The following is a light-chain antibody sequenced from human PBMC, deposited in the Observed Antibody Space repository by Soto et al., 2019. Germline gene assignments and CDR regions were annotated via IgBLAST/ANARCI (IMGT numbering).Light chain of an antibody. CDR1: QSVSSRY. Sequence: EIVLTQSPATLSLSPGERATLSCRASQSVSSRYFAWYQQKPGQAPRLLIYAASSRATGTPDRFSGSGSGRDYTLTISRLEPEDVAVYYCQQSVKSPWTFGQGTKVDIK. V-gene: IGKV3-20*01. CDR3: QQSVKSPWT. CDR2: AAS. J-gene: IGKJ1*01.